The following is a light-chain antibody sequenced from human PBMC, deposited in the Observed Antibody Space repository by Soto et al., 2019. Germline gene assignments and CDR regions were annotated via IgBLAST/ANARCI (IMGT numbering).Light chain of an antibody. CDR2: KAT. Sequence: DLQMTQSPSTLSAFVGDRVTITCRASQSLNGWLAWYQQKPGKAPKLLIRKATSLESGVPSRFSGSGSGTQFTLTISSLQPDDSATYHCQHYNGYPITFGGGTKVEIK. CDR3: QHYNGYPIT. J-gene: IGKJ4*01. CDR1: QSLNGW. V-gene: IGKV1-5*03.